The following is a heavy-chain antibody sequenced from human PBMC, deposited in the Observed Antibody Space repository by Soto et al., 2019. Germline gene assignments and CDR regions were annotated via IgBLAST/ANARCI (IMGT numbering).Heavy chain of an antibody. D-gene: IGHD5-12*01. J-gene: IGHJ6*02. Sequence: QVQLVQSGAEVKKPGASVKVSCKASGYTFTSYGISWVRQAPGQGLEWRGWISAYNGNTNYAQKLQGRVTMTTDTSTRPAYMELRSLRSDDTAVYYCARDSQVVAELRPYGMDVWGQGTTVTVSS. V-gene: IGHV1-18*01. CDR3: ARDSQVVAELRPYGMDV. CDR1: GYTFTSYG. CDR2: ISAYNGNT.